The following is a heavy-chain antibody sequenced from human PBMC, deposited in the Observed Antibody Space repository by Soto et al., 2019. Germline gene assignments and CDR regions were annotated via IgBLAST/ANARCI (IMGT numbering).Heavy chain of an antibody. D-gene: IGHD3-22*01. V-gene: IGHV3-23*01. CDR1: GFTFSNYA. Sequence: SGGSLRLSCAASGFTFSNYAMSWVRQAPGKGLEWVSTISINFGNTYYADSVKGRFTISRDNSKNTLHLQMNSLRAEDTAVYYCANRLYYYDSSGYYSGEYFQHWGQGTLVTVSS. J-gene: IGHJ1*01. CDR3: ANRLYYYDSSGYYSGEYFQH. CDR2: ISINFGNT.